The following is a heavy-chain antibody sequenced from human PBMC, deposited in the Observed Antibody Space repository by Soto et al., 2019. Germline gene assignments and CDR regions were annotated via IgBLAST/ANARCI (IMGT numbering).Heavy chain of an antibody. CDR1: GFTFSDYA. V-gene: IGHV3-30*18. CDR2: VSHDGRNT. CDR3: AKGGRQWLVTSDFNY. J-gene: IGHJ4*02. Sequence: VQLVESGGGVVQPGRSLRLPCAASGFTFSDYAMHWGRQAPGKGLEWVAVVSHDGRNTHYADSVKGRFTISSDSSKNTVSLEMTSLRAEDTAVYYCAKGGRQWLVTSDFNYWGQGALVTVSS. D-gene: IGHD6-19*01.